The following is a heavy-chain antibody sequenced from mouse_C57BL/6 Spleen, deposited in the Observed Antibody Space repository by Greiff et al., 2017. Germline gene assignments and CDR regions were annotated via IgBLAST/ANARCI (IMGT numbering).Heavy chain of an antibody. CDR2: INYDGSST. V-gene: IGHV5-16*01. Sequence: EVQVVESEGGLVQPGSSMKLSCTASGFTFSDSYMAWVRQVPEKGLEWVANINYDGSSTYYLDSLKSRFIISRDNAKNILYLQMSSLKSEDTATYYCARERGRNWYFDVWGTGTTVTVSS. CDR1: GFTFSDSY. CDR3: ARERGRNWYFDV. J-gene: IGHJ1*03.